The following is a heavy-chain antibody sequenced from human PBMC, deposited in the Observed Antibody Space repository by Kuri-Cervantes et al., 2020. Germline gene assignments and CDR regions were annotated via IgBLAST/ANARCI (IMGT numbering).Heavy chain of an antibody. CDR2: INHSGST. CDR1: GGSFSGYY. V-gene: IGHV4-34*01. CDR3: ARVGVRGSYNQIGYYFDY. D-gene: IGHD1-26*01. Sequence: GSLRLSCAVYGGSFSGYYWSWIRQPPGKGLEWIGEINHSGSTNYNPSLKSRVTISVDTSKNQFSLQLSSVTAADTAVYYCARVGVRGSYNQIGYYFDYWGQGTLVTVSS. J-gene: IGHJ4*02.